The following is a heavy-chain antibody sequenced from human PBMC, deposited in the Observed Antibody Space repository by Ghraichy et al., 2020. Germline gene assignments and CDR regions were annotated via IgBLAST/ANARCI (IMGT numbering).Heavy chain of an antibody. V-gene: IGHV3-23*01. Sequence: GGSLRLSCAASGFTFKNYVMNWVRQAPGKGLEWVSGITGSGSNTYYADSVKGRFTISRDNSKNTLYLQMNNLRVEDTAVYYCAKDYSDYGWYFDLWGRGTLVTVSS. CDR3: AKDYSDYGWYFDL. J-gene: IGHJ2*01. D-gene: IGHD3-16*01. CDR1: GFTFKNYV. CDR2: ITGSGSNT.